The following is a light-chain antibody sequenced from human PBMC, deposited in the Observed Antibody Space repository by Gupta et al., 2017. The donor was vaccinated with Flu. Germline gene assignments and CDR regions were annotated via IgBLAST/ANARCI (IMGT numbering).Light chain of an antibody. CDR3: QAWDSSSDQNV. CDR1: DIGSKS. V-gene: IGLV3-21*02. Sequence: GQTARITCGGNDIGSKSVHWYRQKPGQAPVLVVYDNSDRPSGIPERFSGSNSGNTATLTISRVGVGDEADYYCQAWDSSSDQNVFGSGTKVTVL. CDR2: DNS. J-gene: IGLJ1*01.